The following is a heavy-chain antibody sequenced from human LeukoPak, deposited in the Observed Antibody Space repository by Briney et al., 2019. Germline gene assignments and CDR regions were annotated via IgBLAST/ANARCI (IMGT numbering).Heavy chain of an antibody. V-gene: IGHV1-69*06. D-gene: IGHD2-8*01. J-gene: IGHJ6*03. Sequence: GASVKVSCKASGGTFSSYAISWVRQAPGQGLEWMGGIIPIFGTANYAQKFQGRVTITADKSTSTAYMELSSLRSGDTAVYYCARGRVGYCTNGVCFNAYYYYYMDVWGKGTTVTVSS. CDR3: ARGRVGYCTNGVCFNAYYYYYMDV. CDR1: GGTFSSYA. CDR2: IIPIFGTA.